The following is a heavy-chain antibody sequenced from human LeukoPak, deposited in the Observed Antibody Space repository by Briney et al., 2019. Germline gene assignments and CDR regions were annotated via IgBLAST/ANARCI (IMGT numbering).Heavy chain of an antibody. J-gene: IGHJ4*02. D-gene: IGHD6-13*01. CDR2: ISWNSGSK. CDR1: GFTFDDCA. V-gene: IGHV3-9*01. CDR3: AKAGYSSS. Sequence: HPGGSLRLSCAASGFTFDDCAMHWVRQAPGKGLEWVSGISWNSGSKGYADSVKGRFTISRDNAKNSLYLQMNSLRAEDTALYYCAKAGYSSSWGQGTLVTVSS.